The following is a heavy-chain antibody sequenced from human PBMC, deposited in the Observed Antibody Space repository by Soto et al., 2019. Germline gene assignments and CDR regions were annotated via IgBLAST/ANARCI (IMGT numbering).Heavy chain of an antibody. CDR2: ISFSGNT. D-gene: IGHD6-19*01. Sequence: QLQVQESGPGLVKPSETLSLTCSVSGGSISSSPYYWGWIRQPPGKGLEWIARISFSGNTDYNPSLKSRVTISADTSKNQFSLTLSSVTAADTAVYYCARLTVVGRLGDCWGQGTLVTVSS. CDR3: ARLTVVGRLGDC. J-gene: IGHJ4*02. CDR1: GGSISSSPYY. V-gene: IGHV4-39*01.